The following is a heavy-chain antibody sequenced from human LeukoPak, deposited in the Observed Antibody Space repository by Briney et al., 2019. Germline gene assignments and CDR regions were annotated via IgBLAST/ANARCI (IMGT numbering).Heavy chain of an antibody. J-gene: IGHJ4*02. CDR3: ARGSSSWTFDY. CDR1: GFTFSSYA. V-gene: IGHV3-30*04. CDR2: ISYDGSNK. D-gene: IGHD6-13*01. Sequence: GGSLRLSCAASGFTFSSYAMHWVRQAPGKGLEWVAVISYDGSNKYYADSVKGRFTISRDNAKNSLYLQMNSLRAEDTALYYCARGSSSWTFDYWGQGTLVTVSS.